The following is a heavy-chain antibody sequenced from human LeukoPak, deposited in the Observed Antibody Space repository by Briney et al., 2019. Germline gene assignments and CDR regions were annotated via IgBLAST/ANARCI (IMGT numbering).Heavy chain of an antibody. V-gene: IGHV1-69*13. CDR3: ARVAAAGYPFDY. CDR2: IIPIFGTA. D-gene: IGHD6-13*01. Sequence: SVKVSCKASGGTFISYAISWVRQAPGQGLEWMGGIIPIFGTANYAQKFQGRVTITADESTSTAYMELSSLRSEDTAVYYCARVAAAGYPFDYWGQGTLVTVSS. J-gene: IGHJ4*02. CDR1: GGTFISYA.